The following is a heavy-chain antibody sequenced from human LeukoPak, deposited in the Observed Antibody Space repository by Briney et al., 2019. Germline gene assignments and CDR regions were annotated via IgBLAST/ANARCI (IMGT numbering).Heavy chain of an antibody. Sequence: PGGSLRLSCAASGFTFSSCGMHWVRQAPGKGLEWVAVISYDGSNKLYADSAKGRFTISRDNSKNTLYLQMNSLRGEDTAVYYCARDPRDYTNSLESHYWGQGTLITVSS. V-gene: IGHV3-30*03. CDR1: GFTFSSCG. J-gene: IGHJ4*02. D-gene: IGHD4-11*01. CDR2: ISYDGSNK. CDR3: ARDPRDYTNSLESHY.